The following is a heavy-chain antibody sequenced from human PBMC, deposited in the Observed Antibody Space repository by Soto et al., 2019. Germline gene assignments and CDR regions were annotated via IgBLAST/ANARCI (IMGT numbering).Heavy chain of an antibody. CDR3: ADSGSYTDV. CDR1: GFTFSSYW. D-gene: IGHD5-12*01. Sequence: EVQLLESGGGLVQPGGSLRLSCAASGFTFSSYWMTWVRQAPWKGLEWVANIKEDGSEKYYVDSVKGRFTISRDNAKNSVYLQMNSLRAEDTAVYYCADSGSYTDVWGKGTTVTVSS. J-gene: IGHJ6*03. V-gene: IGHV3-7*01. CDR2: IKEDGSEK.